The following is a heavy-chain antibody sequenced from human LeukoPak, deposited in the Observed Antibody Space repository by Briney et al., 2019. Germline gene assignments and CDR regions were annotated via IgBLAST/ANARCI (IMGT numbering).Heavy chain of an antibody. CDR2: ISGSGGST. CDR3: SRLAGRPKGVYFDY. CDR1: GFTFSSYW. V-gene: IGHV3-23*01. J-gene: IGHJ4*02. D-gene: IGHD6-19*01. Sequence: GGSLRLSCAASGFTFSSYWMSWVRQAPGKGLEWVSAISGSGGSTYYADSVKGRFTISRDNSKNTLYLQMNSLRAEDTAVYYCSRLAGRPKGVYFDYWGQGTLVTVSS.